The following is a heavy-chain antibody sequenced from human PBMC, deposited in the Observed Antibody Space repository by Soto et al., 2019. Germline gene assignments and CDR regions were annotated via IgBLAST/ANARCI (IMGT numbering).Heavy chain of an antibody. D-gene: IGHD3-3*01. J-gene: IGHJ3*02. CDR3: ARTMYYDFWSALSPNAFDI. CDR1: GFSLSNARMG. Sequence: QVTLKESGPVLVKPTETLTLTCTVSGFSLSNARMGVSWIRQPPGKALEWLAHIFSNDEKSYSTSLKSRLTISKDTSKSQVVLTMTNMDPVDTATYYCARTMYYDFWSALSPNAFDIWGQGTMVTVSS. CDR2: IFSNDEK. V-gene: IGHV2-26*01.